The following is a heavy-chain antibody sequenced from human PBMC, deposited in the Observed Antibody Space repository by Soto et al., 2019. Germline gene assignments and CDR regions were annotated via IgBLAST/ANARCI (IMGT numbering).Heavy chain of an antibody. J-gene: IGHJ6*02. V-gene: IGHV5-10-1*01. CDR1: GYSFTSYW. CDR3: ARLPYSSGWTRGYYYYYGMDV. D-gene: IGHD6-19*01. Sequence: GESLKIACKGSGYSFTSYWISWVRQMPGKGLEWMGRIDPSDSYTNYSPSFQGHVTISADKSISTAYLQWSSLKASDTAMYYCARLPYSSGWTRGYYYYYGMDVWGQGTTVTVSS. CDR2: IDPSDSYT.